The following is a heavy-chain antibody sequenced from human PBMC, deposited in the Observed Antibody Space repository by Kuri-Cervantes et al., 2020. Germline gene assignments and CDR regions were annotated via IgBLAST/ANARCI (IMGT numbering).Heavy chain of an antibody. CDR2: INAGNGNT. CDR1: GYTFTSYA. J-gene: IGHJ4*02. CDR3: ARNYYDSSGYDY. D-gene: IGHD3-22*01. V-gene: IGHV1-3*01. Sequence: ASVKVSCKASGYTFTSYAMHWVRQAPGQRLEWMGWINAGNGNTKYSRKFQGRVTITRDSSASTAYMELGSLRSEDTAVYYCARNYYDSSGYDYWGQGTLVTVSS.